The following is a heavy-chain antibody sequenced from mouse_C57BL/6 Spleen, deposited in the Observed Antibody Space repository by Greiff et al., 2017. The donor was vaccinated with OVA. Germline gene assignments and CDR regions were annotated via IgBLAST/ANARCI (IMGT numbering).Heavy chain of an antibody. D-gene: IGHD2-5*01. V-gene: IGHV1-61*01. Sequence: QVQLQQPGAELVRPGSSVKLSCKASGYTFTSYWMDWVKQRPGQGLEWIGNIYPSDSETHYNQKFKDKATLTVDKSSSTAYMQLSSLTSEDSAVYYCARGRESNYDYAMDYWGQGTSVTVSS. CDR1: GYTFTSYW. J-gene: IGHJ4*01. CDR3: ARGRESNYDYAMDY. CDR2: IYPSDSET.